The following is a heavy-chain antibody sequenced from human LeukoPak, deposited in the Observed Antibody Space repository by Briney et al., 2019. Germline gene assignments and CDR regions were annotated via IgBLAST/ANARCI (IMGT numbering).Heavy chain of an antibody. CDR2: IYTSGST. J-gene: IGHJ4*02. CDR3: VLENGWAFFDY. CDR1: GGSISSGSYY. D-gene: IGHD2-2*03. V-gene: IGHV4-61*02. Sequence: SSETLSLTCTVSGGSISSGSYYWSWIRQPAGKGLEWIGRIYTSGSTNYNPSLKSRVTISVDTSKNQFSLKLSSVTAADTAVYYCVLENGWAFFDYWGQGTLVTVSS.